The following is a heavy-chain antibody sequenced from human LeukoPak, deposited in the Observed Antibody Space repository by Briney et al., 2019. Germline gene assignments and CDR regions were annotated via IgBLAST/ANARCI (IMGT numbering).Heavy chain of an antibody. J-gene: IGHJ4*02. Sequence: ASVKVSCKASGYTFTGYYMHWVRQAPGQGLEWMGWINPNSGGTNYAQKFQGWVTMTRDTSISTAYMELSRLRSDDKAVYYCARDAHPTPYYYDSSGYWGQTDYWGQGTLVTVSS. CDR2: INPNSGGT. CDR3: ARDAHPTPYYYDSSGYWGQTDY. V-gene: IGHV1-2*04. D-gene: IGHD3-22*01. CDR1: GYTFTGYY.